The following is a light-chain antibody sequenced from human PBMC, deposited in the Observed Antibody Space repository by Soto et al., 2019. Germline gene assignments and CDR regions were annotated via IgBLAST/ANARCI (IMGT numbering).Light chain of an antibody. V-gene: IGKV3-20*01. CDR2: GAS. CDR3: QQYGSLPRT. J-gene: IGKJ1*01. Sequence: IALTQSPGTLSLSPGDRATLSCRDSQSVGCNYLAWYQQKPGQAPRLLIYGASSRATGIPDRFSGSGSGTDFTLTITRLEPEDFAVYYCQQYGSLPRTFGQGTKV. CDR1: QSVGCNY.